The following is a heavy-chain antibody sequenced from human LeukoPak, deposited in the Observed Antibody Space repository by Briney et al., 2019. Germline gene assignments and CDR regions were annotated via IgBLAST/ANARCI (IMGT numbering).Heavy chain of an antibody. CDR2: ISYDGSNK. CDR1: GFTSSSYA. V-gene: IGHV3-30-3*01. D-gene: IGHD1-1*01. J-gene: IGHJ4*02. Sequence: GGSLRLSCAASGFTSSSYAMHWVRQAPGKGLEWVAVISYDGSNKYYADSVKGRFTISRDNSKNTLYLQMNSLRAEDTAVYYCARERNGEIDYWGQGTLVTVSS. CDR3: ARERNGEIDY.